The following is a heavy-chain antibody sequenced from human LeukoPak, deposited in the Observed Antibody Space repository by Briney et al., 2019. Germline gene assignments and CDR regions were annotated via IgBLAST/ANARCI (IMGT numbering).Heavy chain of an antibody. CDR1: GFTFSSYS. Sequence: GGSQRLSCAASGFTFSSYSMNWVRQAPGKGLEWVSYISSSSSTIYYADSVKGRFTISRDNAKNSLYLQMNSLRAEDTAVYYCARDAGYYYGSDPGYFDYWGQGTLVTVSS. J-gene: IGHJ4*02. V-gene: IGHV3-48*01. CDR2: ISSSSSTI. CDR3: ARDAGYYYGSDPGYFDY. D-gene: IGHD3-10*01.